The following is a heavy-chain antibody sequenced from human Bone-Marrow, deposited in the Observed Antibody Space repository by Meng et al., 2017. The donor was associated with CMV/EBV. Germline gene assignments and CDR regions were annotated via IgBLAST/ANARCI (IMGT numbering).Heavy chain of an antibody. Sequence: GESLKISCAASGFSFTGSWMTWVRQAPAKGLEWRANIEGDGSAKYYADSVRGRFAISRDNANNLLHLHMNSLRVEDTAVYYCVRDAGWLALDYWGQGILVTVSS. V-gene: IGHV3-7*03. CDR3: VRDAGWLALDY. D-gene: IGHD3-22*01. CDR2: IEGDGSAK. J-gene: IGHJ4*02. CDR1: GFSFTGSW.